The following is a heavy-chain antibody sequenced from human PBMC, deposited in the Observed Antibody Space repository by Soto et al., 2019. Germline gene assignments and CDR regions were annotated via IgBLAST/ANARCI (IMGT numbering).Heavy chain of an antibody. J-gene: IGHJ4*02. CDR1: GFTFSSYA. D-gene: IGHD2-2*01. CDR2: ISYDGSNK. CDR3: ASHLRYCTSTICPLPDY. Sequence: GGSLRLSCAASGFTFSSYAMHWVRQAPGKGLEWVAVISYDGSNKYYADSVKGRFTISRDNSKNTLYLQMNSLRAEDTAVYYCASHLRYCTSTICPLPDYWGQRTLVTVSS. V-gene: IGHV3-30-3*01.